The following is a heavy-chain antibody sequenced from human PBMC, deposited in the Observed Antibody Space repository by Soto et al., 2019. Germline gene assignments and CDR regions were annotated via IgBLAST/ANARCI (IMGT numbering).Heavy chain of an antibody. CDR2: ISAYNGNT. Sequence: ASVKVSCKASGCTFTSYGISWVRQAPGQGLEWMGWISAYNGNTNYAQKLQGRVTMTTDTSTSTAYMELRSLRSGDTAVYYCARAPATGPRGDYWGQGTLVTVSS. J-gene: IGHJ4*02. CDR3: ARAPATGPRGDY. CDR1: GCTFTSYG. V-gene: IGHV1-18*01. D-gene: IGHD6-25*01.